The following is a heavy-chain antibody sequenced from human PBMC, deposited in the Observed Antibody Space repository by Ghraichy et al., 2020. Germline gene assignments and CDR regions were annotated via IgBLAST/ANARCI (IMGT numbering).Heavy chain of an antibody. Sequence: GESLRLSCVASGLSFSANDFHWVRQSPGKGLEWLSYITRRSDIIYYADFVRGRFTISRDNAKNSLYLEMDNLGAEDTALYSCTRALGYWAFDYWGQGALVTVSS. CDR1: GLSFSAND. CDR3: TRALGYWAFDY. CDR2: ITRRSDII. D-gene: IGHD2-8*02. J-gene: IGHJ4*02. V-gene: IGHV3-48*01.